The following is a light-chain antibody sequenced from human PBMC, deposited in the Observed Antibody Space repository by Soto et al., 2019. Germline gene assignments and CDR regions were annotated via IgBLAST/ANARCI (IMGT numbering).Light chain of an antibody. Sequence: EVVMTQSPATLSVSPGERATLSCRASQTVTSTYLAWYQQKPGQAPRLLIYGISSRATGVPDRFSGSGSGTDFTLTISRLEPEDFAVYYCQQYTDWPLTFGQGPKVDIK. V-gene: IGKV3-20*01. J-gene: IGKJ1*01. CDR3: QQYTDWPLT. CDR2: GIS. CDR1: QTVTSTY.